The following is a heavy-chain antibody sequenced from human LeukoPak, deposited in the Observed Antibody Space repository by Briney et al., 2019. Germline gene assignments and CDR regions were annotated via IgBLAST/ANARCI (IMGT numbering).Heavy chain of an antibody. V-gene: IGHV3-9*01. D-gene: IGHD3-22*01. CDR3: ARDLGQYYDTSDNWFDP. Sequence: GGSLRLSCAASGFTFDDYAMHWVRQAPGKGLEWVSGISWNSGNIDYADSVKGRFTISRDNAKNSLYLQMNSLRAEDTAVYYCARDLGQYYDTSDNWFDPWGQGTLVTVSS. CDR1: GFTFDDYA. J-gene: IGHJ5*02. CDR2: ISWNSGNI.